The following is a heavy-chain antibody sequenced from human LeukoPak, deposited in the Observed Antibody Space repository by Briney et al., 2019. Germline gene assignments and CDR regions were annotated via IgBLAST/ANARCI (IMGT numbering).Heavy chain of an antibody. Sequence: PSETLSLTCAVYGGSFSGYYWSWIRQPPGKGLEWIGEINHSGSTNYNPSLKSRVTISVDTSKNQFSLKLSSVTAAGTAVYYCARVVIQLWLWRGYYFDYWGQGTLVTVSS. CDR3: ARVVIQLWLWRGYYFDY. CDR1: GGSFSGYY. D-gene: IGHD5-18*01. CDR2: INHSGST. V-gene: IGHV4-34*01. J-gene: IGHJ4*02.